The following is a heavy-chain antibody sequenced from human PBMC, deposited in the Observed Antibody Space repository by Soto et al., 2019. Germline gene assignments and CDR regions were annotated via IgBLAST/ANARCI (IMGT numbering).Heavy chain of an antibody. CDR3: AAAGQDTANLYDY. D-gene: IGHD5-18*01. J-gene: IGHJ4*02. Sequence: EASVKVSCKASGFTFTSSAVQWVRQARGQRLEWIGWIVVGSGNTNYAQKFQERVTITRDMSTSTAYMELSSLRSEDTAVYYCAAAGQDTANLYDYWGQGTLVTVSS. CDR2: IVVGSGNT. CDR1: GFTFTSSA. V-gene: IGHV1-58*01.